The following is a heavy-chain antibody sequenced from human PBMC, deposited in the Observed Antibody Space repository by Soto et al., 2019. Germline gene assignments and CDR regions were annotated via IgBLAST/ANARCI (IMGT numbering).Heavy chain of an antibody. J-gene: IGHJ4*02. Sequence: GGSLRLSCAASGFTFTDYWTHWVRQAPGKGLVWVSRINSDGSRTSYADSVTGRFTISRDNAKNTLYLQMNSLRVEDTALYYCARDTYGGFYFDDWGQGTLVSVGS. CDR1: GFTFTDYW. CDR2: INSDGSRT. D-gene: IGHD4-17*01. CDR3: ARDTYGGFYFDD. V-gene: IGHV3-74*01.